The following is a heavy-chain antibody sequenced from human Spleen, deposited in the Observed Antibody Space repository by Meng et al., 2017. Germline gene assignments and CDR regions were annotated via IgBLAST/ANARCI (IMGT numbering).Heavy chain of an antibody. CDR3: ARGPTTMAHDFDY. CDR1: RFAFEEYG. D-gene: IGHD4-11*01. J-gene: IGHJ4*02. CDR2: INHSGST. Sequence: VEVVECGGCVVAPGGSLLLSCEASRFAFEEYGMSWVRQAQGKGLEWIGEINHSGSTNYNPSLESRATISVDTSQNNLSLKLSSVTAADSAVYYCARGPTTMAHDFDYWGQGTLVTVSS. V-gene: IGHV4-34*01.